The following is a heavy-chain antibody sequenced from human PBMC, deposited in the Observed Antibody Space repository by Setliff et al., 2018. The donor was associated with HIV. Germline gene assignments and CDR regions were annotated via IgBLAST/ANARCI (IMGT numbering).Heavy chain of an antibody. V-gene: IGHV1-8*02. J-gene: IGHJ6*03. Sequence: VASVKVSCKASGYTFSSYDINWVRQATGQGLEWMGWVNPNSGNTGYAQKFQGRVTMTRDTSISTAYMELSSLRSDDTAVYYCARGAWYSSGWYSSRYMDVWGKGTTVTVSS. CDR3: ARGAWYSSGWYSSRYMDV. CDR1: GYTFSSYD. D-gene: IGHD6-19*01. CDR2: VNPNSGNT.